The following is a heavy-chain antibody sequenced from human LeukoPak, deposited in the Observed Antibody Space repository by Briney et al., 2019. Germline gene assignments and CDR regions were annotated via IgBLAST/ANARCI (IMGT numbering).Heavy chain of an antibody. CDR2: IIPIFGTA. V-gene: IGHV1-69*01. CDR3: ARDRGSYYNIFDS. D-gene: IGHD3-10*01. Sequence: GSSVKVSFKASGGTFSSYAISWVRQAPGQGLEWMGGIIPIFGTANYAQKFQGRVTITADESTSTAYMELSSLRSEDTAVYYCARDRGSYYNIFDSWGQGTLVTVSS. CDR1: GGTFSSYA. J-gene: IGHJ4*02.